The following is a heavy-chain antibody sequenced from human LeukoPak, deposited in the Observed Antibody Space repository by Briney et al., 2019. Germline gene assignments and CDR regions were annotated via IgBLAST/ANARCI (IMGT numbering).Heavy chain of an antibody. J-gene: IGHJ6*02. CDR1: GYTFTSYD. V-gene: IGHV1-8*01. Sequence: ASVKVSCKASGYTFTSYDINWVRQATGQGVEWMGWMNPNSGNTGYAQKFQGRVTMTRNTSISTPYTELRSLRSEDTAVYYCARGSSFYGMDVWGQGTTVTVSS. CDR2: MNPNSGNT. CDR3: ARGSSFYGMDV.